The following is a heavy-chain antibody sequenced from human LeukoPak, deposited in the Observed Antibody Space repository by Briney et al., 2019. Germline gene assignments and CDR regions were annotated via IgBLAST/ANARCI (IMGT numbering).Heavy chain of an antibody. CDR3: ARQRMTMVRGVIDFDAFDI. CDR2: IDPSDSYT. CDR1: GYNFPSYW. Sequence: GESLRISCTTSGYNFPSYWITWVRQVPGKGLQRMGAIDPSDSYTNYSPSFQGHVTISVDKSISTAYLQWSSLKASDTAMYYCARQRMTMVRGVIDFDAFDIWGQGTMVTVSS. D-gene: IGHD3-10*01. J-gene: IGHJ3*02. V-gene: IGHV5-10-1*01.